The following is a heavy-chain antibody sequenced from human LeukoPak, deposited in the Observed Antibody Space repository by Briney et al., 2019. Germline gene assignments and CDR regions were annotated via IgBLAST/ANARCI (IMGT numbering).Heavy chain of an antibody. CDR2: TYYRSKWYN. D-gene: IGHD6-13*01. V-gene: IGHV6-1*01. Sequence: SQTLSLTCAISGDSVSSNSAAWNWIRQSPSRGLEWLGWTYYRSKWYNDYAVSVKSRITINPDTSKNQFSLQLNSVTHEDTAVYYCARVGAGYSSSWFYNWFDPWGQGTLVTVSS. CDR1: GDSVSSNSAA. CDR3: ARVGAGYSSSWFYNWFDP. J-gene: IGHJ5*02.